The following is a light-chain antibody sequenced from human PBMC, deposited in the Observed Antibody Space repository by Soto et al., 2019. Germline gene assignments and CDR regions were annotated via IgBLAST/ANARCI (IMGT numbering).Light chain of an antibody. J-gene: IGKJ1*01. CDR3: MQALQTLRWT. Sequence: DIVMTQSPLSLPVTPGEPASISCRSSQSLLQSNGYNYLDWYVQKPVQSPQLLIYLGSIRASGDPVRLSGSGSGTDFTLKISRVEAEDVGVYYCMQALQTLRWTFGQRTKVDIK. CDR1: QSLLQSNGYNY. V-gene: IGKV2-28*01. CDR2: LGS.